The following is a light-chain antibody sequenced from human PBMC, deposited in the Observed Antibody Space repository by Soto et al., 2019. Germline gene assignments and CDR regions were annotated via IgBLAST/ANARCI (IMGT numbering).Light chain of an antibody. CDR2: EVT. J-gene: IGLJ3*02. V-gene: IGLV2-18*02. Sequence: QSALTQPPSVSGSPGQSVTISCTGTSSDVGSFNRVSWYQQPPGTAPKLIIYEVTNRPSGVPVRFSGSKSANMASLTISGLQAEDEADYYCASYTTGRVWVFGRGTKLTVL. CDR1: SSDVGSFNR. CDR3: ASYTTGRVWV.